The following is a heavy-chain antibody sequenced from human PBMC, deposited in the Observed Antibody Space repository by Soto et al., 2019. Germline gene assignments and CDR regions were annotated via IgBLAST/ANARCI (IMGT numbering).Heavy chain of an antibody. Sequence: GGSLRLSCAASGFTFSSYTMNWVRQAPGKGLEWVSYISSSSSTIYYADSVKGRFTISRDNAKNSLYLQMISLRDEDTAVYYCARGNSGWYYFDYWGQGALVTVSS. D-gene: IGHD6-19*01. CDR3: ARGNSGWYYFDY. V-gene: IGHV3-48*02. J-gene: IGHJ4*02. CDR2: ISSSSSTI. CDR1: GFTFSSYT.